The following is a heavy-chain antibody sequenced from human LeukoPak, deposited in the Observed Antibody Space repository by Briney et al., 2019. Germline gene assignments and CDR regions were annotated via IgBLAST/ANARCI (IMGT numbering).Heavy chain of an antibody. V-gene: IGHV3-23*01. CDR2: ISDSGGST. CDR1: GFTFSSYW. J-gene: IGHJ4*02. Sequence: GGSLRLSCAASGFTFSSYWMSWVRQAPGKGLEWVSGISDSGGSTYYADSVKGRFTISRDNSKNTLYLQMNSLRVEDTAVYYCAKTIAAVGSWGQGTLVTVSS. D-gene: IGHD6-13*01. CDR3: AKTIAAVGS.